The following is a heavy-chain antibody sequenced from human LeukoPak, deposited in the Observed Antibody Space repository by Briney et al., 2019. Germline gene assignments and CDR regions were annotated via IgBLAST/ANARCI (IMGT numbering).Heavy chain of an antibody. J-gene: IGHJ4*02. D-gene: IGHD2-15*01. CDR3: TRDNPFGGH. V-gene: IGHV3-7*03. CDR1: GFTFSSYW. CDR2: IKQDGGEI. Sequence: GGSLRLSCAASGFTFSSYWMTWVRQAPGKGLEWVANIKQDGGEIYYVDFVKGRFTISRDNAKNSLHLQMNSLRAEDTAVYYCTRDNPFGGHWGQGTLVTVSS.